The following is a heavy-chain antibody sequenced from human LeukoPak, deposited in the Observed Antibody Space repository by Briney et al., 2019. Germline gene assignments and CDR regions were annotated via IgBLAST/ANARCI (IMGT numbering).Heavy chain of an antibody. J-gene: IGHJ4*02. Sequence: GGSLRLSCAASGFTFSSYSMNWVRQAPGKGLEWVSSISSSSSYIYYADSVKGRFTISRDNAKNSLYLQMNSLRAEDTAVYYCGRGPITMIVVVNFDYWGQGTLVTVSS. CDR2: ISSSSSYI. D-gene: IGHD3-22*01. CDR3: GRGPITMIVVVNFDY. CDR1: GFTFSSYS. V-gene: IGHV3-21*01.